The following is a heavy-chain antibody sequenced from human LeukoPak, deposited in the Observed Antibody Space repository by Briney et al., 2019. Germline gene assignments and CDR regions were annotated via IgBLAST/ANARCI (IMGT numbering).Heavy chain of an antibody. D-gene: IGHD2-2*01. V-gene: IGHV3-33*06. CDR1: GFTFSSYG. CDR3: AKDSALPDIVVVPAAKGFDY. J-gene: IGHJ4*02. Sequence: PGRSLRLSCAASGFTFSSYGMHWVRQAPGKGLEWVAVIWCDGSNKYYADSVKGRFTISRDNSKNTLYLQMNSLRAEDTAVYYCAKDSALPDIVVVPAAKGFDYWGQGTLVTVSS. CDR2: IWCDGSNK.